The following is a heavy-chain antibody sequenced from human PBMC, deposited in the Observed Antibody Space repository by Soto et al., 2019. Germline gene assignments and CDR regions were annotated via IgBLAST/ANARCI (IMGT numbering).Heavy chain of an antibody. Sequence: QVQLVQSGAEVKKPGSSVKVSCKASGGTFSSYAISWVRQAPGQGLEWMGGIIPLFGTANYAQKFQGRVTITADESTSTAYMELSSLRSEDTAVYYCARDITGALYWYFDLWGRGTLVTVSS. J-gene: IGHJ2*01. CDR1: GGTFSSYA. D-gene: IGHD1-20*01. CDR3: ARDITGALYWYFDL. V-gene: IGHV1-69*01. CDR2: IIPLFGTA.